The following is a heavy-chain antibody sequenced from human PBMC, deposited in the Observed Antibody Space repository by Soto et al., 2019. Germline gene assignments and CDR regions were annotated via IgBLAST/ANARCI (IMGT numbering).Heavy chain of an antibody. Sequence: QVQLQESGPGLVKPSQTLSLTCTVSGDSIISGGYYWTWIRQHPGKGLEWIGYIYYSGTTYYNPSLESRLTISVDTSKNQFSLKLSSVTAADTAVYYCARDRDGYNSVDYWGQGTLVTVSS. V-gene: IGHV4-31*03. J-gene: IGHJ4*02. CDR1: GDSIISGGYY. CDR3: ARDRDGYNSVDY. D-gene: IGHD5-12*01. CDR2: IYYSGTT.